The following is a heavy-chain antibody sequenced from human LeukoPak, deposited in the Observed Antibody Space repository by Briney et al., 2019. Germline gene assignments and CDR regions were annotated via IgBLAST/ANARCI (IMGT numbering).Heavy chain of an antibody. V-gene: IGHV3-48*02. CDR1: GFTFSYCS. J-gene: IGHJ3*01. Sequence: PGGSLRLSCAASGFTFSYCSMNWVRQAPGKGLEWISYSNTDGTISYADSVKGRFTISRDNAENSLYLQMSSLRDEDTAVYFCVRDRDYAFDFWGQGTMVTVSS. CDR2: SNTDGTI. CDR3: VRDRDYAFDF.